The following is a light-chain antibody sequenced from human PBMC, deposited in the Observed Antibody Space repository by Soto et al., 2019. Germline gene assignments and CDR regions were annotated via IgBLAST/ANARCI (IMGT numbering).Light chain of an antibody. CDR3: QQRSNWPRVT. Sequence: IVLTQSPGTLSLSPGERGALSCRASQSVSSSYLAWYQQKPGQAPRLLIYGASTRATGIPARFSGSGSGTEFTLTISSLQSEDFAVYYCQQRSNWPRVTFGGGTKVDIK. J-gene: IGKJ4*01. CDR1: QSVSSSY. V-gene: IGKV3D-20*02. CDR2: GAS.